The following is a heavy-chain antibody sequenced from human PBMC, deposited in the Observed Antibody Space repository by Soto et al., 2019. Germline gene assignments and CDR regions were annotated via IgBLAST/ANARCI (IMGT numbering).Heavy chain of an antibody. CDR1: GFTFNTYT. D-gene: IGHD2-2*02. Sequence: EVQLVESGGGLVRPGGSLRLSCAASGFTFNTYTLAWVRQAPGKGLEWVSSISSSNTYIYYADSVRGRFTISGDNAKNSVYLQMNSLRAEDTAVYYCAREVYCSTTSCHNDYWGQGTLVTVSS. V-gene: IGHV3-21*01. J-gene: IGHJ4*02. CDR2: ISSSNTYI. CDR3: AREVYCSTTSCHNDY.